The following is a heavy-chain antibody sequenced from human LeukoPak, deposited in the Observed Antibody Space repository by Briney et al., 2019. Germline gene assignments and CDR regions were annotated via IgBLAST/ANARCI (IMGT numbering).Heavy chain of an antibody. D-gene: IGHD3-16*02. V-gene: IGHV3-23*01. CDR2: ISSSGGST. J-gene: IGHJ4*02. Sequence: GGSLRLSCAASGFTFSNYAMSWVRQAPGKGLEWVSTISSSGGSTYYADSVKGRFTISRDNSKNTLYLQMNGLRAEDTAVYYCARGVDVWGGYRQYYFDYWGQGTLVTVSS. CDR3: ARGVDVWGGYRQYYFDY. CDR1: GFTFSNYA.